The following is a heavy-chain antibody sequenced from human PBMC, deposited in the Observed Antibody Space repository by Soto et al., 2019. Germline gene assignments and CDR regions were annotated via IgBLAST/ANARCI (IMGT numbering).Heavy chain of an antibody. CDR1: GGSISSYY. V-gene: IGHV4-59*08. Sequence: SETLSLTCTVSGGSISSYYWSWIRQPPGKGLEWIGYIYYSGSTNYNPSLKSRVTISVDTSKNQFSLKLSSVTAADTAVYYCARQEAYCGGDCYWYFDLWGRGTLVTVSS. J-gene: IGHJ2*01. CDR3: ARQEAYCGGDCYWYFDL. D-gene: IGHD2-21*02. CDR2: IYYSGST.